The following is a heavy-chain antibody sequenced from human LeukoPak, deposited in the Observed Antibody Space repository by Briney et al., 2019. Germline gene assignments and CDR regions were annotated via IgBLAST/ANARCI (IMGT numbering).Heavy chain of an antibody. CDR1: GFTFSSYA. J-gene: IGHJ4*02. Sequence: GGSLRLSCAASGFTFSSYAMSWVRQAPGKGLEWVSAISGSGGSTYYADSVKGRFTISRDNSKSTLYLQMNSLRAEDTAVYYCARRAGDYSHPYDYWGQGTLVTVSS. V-gene: IGHV3-23*01. D-gene: IGHD3-22*01. CDR3: ARRAGDYSHPYDY. CDR2: ISGSGGST.